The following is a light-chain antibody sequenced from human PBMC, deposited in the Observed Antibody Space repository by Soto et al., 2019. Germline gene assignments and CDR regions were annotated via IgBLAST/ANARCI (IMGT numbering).Light chain of an antibody. V-gene: IGKV1-5*03. CDR2: KAS. J-gene: IGKJ1*01. CDR3: QQYGRT. CDR1: QTISSW. Sequence: DIQMTQSPSTLSGSVGDRVTITCRASQTISSWLAWYQQKPEKAPKLLIYKASTLKSGVPSRFSGSGSGTDFTLTISRLEPEDFAVYYCQQYGRTFGQGTKVDIK.